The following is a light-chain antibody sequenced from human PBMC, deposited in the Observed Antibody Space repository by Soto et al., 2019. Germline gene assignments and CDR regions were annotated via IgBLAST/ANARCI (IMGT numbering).Light chain of an antibody. V-gene: IGKV1-5*01. J-gene: IGKJ2*01. Sequence: DIQMTQSPSTLSASVGDRVTITCRASQSISRLLAWYQQKPGKAPNRLIYGASTLESGVPSRFSGSGSGTEFTLTISSLQPDDFSTCYCQHYNSHLDTFGQGPKLDIK. CDR2: GAS. CDR1: QSISRL. CDR3: QHYNSHLDT.